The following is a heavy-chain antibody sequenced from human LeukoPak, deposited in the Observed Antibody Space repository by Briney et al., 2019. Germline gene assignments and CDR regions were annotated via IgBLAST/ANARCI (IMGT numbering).Heavy chain of an antibody. CDR2: INHSGST. Sequence: PEALSLTCAVYGGSFSGYYWSWIRQPPGKRPEWIGEINHSGSTNYNPSLRSRVTISVDTSKNQFSLKLSSVTAADTAVYYCARGGRPGYFDYWGQGTLVTVSS. J-gene: IGHJ4*02. CDR1: GGSFSGYY. V-gene: IGHV4-34*01. D-gene: IGHD6-25*01. CDR3: ARGGRPGYFDY.